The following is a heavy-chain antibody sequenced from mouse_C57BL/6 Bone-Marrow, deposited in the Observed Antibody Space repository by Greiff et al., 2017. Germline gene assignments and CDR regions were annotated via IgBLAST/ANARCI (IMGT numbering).Heavy chain of an antibody. J-gene: IGHJ2*01. V-gene: IGHV1-26*01. CDR3: ARSPYYYGSSDY. Sequence: VQLHQSGPELVKPGASVKLSCKASGYTFTDYYMNWVKQSHGKSLEWIGDINPNNGGTSYNQKFKGKATLTVDKSSSTAYMELRSLTSEDSAVYYCARSPYYYGSSDYWGQGTTLTVSS. CDR2: INPNNGGT. CDR1: GYTFTDYY. D-gene: IGHD1-1*01.